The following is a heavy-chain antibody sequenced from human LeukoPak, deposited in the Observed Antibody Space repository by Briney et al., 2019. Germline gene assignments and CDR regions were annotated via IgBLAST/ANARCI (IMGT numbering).Heavy chain of an antibody. Sequence: SVNVSCKASRFTFISSGMQWVRQARGQRLEWIGWIVVGSGNTNYAQKFQERVTITRDMSTSTAYMELSSLRSEDTAVYYCAAPRRGPHTLMDPRDAFDIWGQGTMVTVSS. CDR2: IVVGSGNT. CDR1: RFTFISSG. J-gene: IGHJ3*02. CDR3: AAPRRGPHTLMDPRDAFDI. D-gene: IGHD5-18*01. V-gene: IGHV1-58*02.